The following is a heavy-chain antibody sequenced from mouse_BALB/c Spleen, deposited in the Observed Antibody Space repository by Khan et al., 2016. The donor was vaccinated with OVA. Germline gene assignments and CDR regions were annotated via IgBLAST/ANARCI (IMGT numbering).Heavy chain of an antibody. CDR1: GYTFTSYY. D-gene: IGHD3-2*02. Sequence: QVQLKQSGPELVKPGASVRISCKSSGYTFTSYYIHWVKQRPGQGLEWIGCIFPGNVNTEYNARFKGKVTLTADKSSNTAYMQLNSLTSEDSAVCFCARSGYGSFAYWGQGTLVTVSA. J-gene: IGHJ3*01. CDR3: ARSGYGSFAY. CDR2: IFPGNVNT. V-gene: IGHV1S56*01.